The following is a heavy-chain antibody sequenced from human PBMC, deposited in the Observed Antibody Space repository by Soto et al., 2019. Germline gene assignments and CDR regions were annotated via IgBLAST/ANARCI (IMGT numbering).Heavy chain of an antibody. CDR1: GGSFSGYY. CDR2: INHSGST. V-gene: IGHV4-34*01. Sequence: SETLSLTCALYGGSFSGYYWSWIRQPPGKGLEWIGEINHSGSTNYNPSLKSRVTISVDTSKNQFSLKLSSVTAADTAVYYCARGVLGYDFWSGYSTDYYYYYMDVWGKGTTVTVSS. CDR3: ARGVLGYDFWSGYSTDYYYYYMDV. J-gene: IGHJ6*03. D-gene: IGHD3-3*01.